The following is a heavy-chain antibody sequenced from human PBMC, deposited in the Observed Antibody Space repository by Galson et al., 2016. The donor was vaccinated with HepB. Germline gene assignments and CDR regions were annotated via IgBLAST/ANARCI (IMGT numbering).Heavy chain of an antibody. CDR3: AKETFRNGLDV. CDR1: EFTFSSYA. J-gene: IGHJ6*02. D-gene: IGHD2-21*01. V-gene: IGHV3-23*01. Sequence: SLRLSCAASEFTFSSYAMNWVRRAPGKGLEWVSAISGSGGSTYYADSVKGRFTISRDNSKNTVYLQMNSLRTEDTAVYYCAKETFRNGLDVWGQGTTVTVSS. CDR2: ISGSGGST.